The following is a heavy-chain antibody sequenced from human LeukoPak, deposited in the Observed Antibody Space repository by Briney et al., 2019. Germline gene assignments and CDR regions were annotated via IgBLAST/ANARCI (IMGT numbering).Heavy chain of an antibody. J-gene: IGHJ4*02. Sequence: GGSLRLSCAASGFTFSSYWMSWVRQAPGKGLEWVANVNQDGGGKYYVDSVKGRFTISKDNAKNSLYLQMNSLRAEDTAVYYCTSANYGPAYWGQGTLVTVSS. V-gene: IGHV3-7*01. D-gene: IGHD5-24*01. CDR3: TSANYGPAY. CDR2: VNQDGGGK. CDR1: GFTFSSYW.